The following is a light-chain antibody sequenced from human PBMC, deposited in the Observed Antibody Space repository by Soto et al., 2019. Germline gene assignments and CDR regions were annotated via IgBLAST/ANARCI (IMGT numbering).Light chain of an antibody. CDR1: SSDIGGYTY. CDR3: TSYTSSSTLVV. CDR2: GVS. J-gene: IGLJ3*02. V-gene: IGLV2-14*01. Sequence: QSVLTQPASVSGSPGQSITISCTGTSSDIGGYTYVSWYQKHPGKAPKVIIYGVSYRPSGVSSRFSGSKSGNTASLTISGLRAEDEADYYGTSYTSSSTLVVFGGGTKLTVL.